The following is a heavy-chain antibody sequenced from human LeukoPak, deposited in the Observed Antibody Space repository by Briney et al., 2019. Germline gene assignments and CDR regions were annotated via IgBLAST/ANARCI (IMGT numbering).Heavy chain of an antibody. CDR1: GYTFTSYY. Sequence: ASVKVSCKASGYTFTSYYMHWVRQAPGQGLEWMGWINPNSGGTNYAQKFQGRVTMTRDTSISTAYMELSRLRSDDTAVYYCARVKRAQRITMIGAHAFDIWGQGTMVTVSS. V-gene: IGHV1-2*02. D-gene: IGHD3-22*01. CDR2: INPNSGGT. J-gene: IGHJ3*02. CDR3: ARVKRAQRITMIGAHAFDI.